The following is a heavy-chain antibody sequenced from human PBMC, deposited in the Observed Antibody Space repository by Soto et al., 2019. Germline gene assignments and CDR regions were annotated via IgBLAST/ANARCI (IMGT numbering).Heavy chain of an antibody. CDR3: ARQRTTVVTQAYFDH. Sequence: SETLSLTCMVSVESVSSSSYYWGWILQPPGKGLEWTGSIYYIGRTYYNPSFKSRVTISIDTSKNQFSLKLSSVTATDTAVYYCARQRTTVVTQAYFDHWGQGALVTVSS. V-gene: IGHV4-39*01. D-gene: IGHD2-21*02. CDR2: IYYIGRT. J-gene: IGHJ4*02. CDR1: VESVSSSSYY.